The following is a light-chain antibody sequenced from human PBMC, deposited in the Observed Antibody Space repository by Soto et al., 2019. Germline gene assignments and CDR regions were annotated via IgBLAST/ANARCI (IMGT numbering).Light chain of an antibody. J-gene: IGKJ4*01. CDR2: GAF. CDR1: QSVSSK. CDR3: EQYHTWPPLT. V-gene: IGKV3-15*01. Sequence: EIVMTQSPPTLSVSPGERITLSCRASQSVSSKLAWYQHRPGQAPRLLIYGAFTSATGVPARFSGSGSGTEFTLTITSLLPDDFAVYYCEQYHTWPPLTFGGGTKVEIK.